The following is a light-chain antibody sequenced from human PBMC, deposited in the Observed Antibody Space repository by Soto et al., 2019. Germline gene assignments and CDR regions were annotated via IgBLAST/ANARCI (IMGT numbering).Light chain of an antibody. CDR2: DAS. J-gene: IGKJ2*01. CDR1: QTIGTW. Sequence: DIQVPQSPSTLSASVGDRVTITCRASQTIGTWLAWYQQKPGKAPKLLIYDASNLETGVPSRFSGSGSGTEFTLTISSLQPDDFATYYCQQYNTYSVNFGQGTKLEIK. CDR3: QQYNTYSVN. V-gene: IGKV1-5*01.